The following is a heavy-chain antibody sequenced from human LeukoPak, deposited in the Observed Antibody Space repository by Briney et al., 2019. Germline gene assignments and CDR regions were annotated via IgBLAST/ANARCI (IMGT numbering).Heavy chain of an antibody. D-gene: IGHD3-10*01. CDR3: ARGARITMVRGVIITGHDAFDI. V-gene: IGHV3-74*01. CDR2: INSDGSST. J-gene: IGHJ3*02. CDR1: GFTFSSYW. Sequence: GGSLRLSCAASGFTFSSYWMHWVRQAPGKGLVWVSRINSDGSSTSYADSVKGRFTISRDNAKNTLYLQMNSLRAEDTAVYHCARGARITMVRGVIITGHDAFDIWGQGTMVTVSS.